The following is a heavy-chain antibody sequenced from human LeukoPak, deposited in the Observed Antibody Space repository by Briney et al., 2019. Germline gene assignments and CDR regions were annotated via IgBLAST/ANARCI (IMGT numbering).Heavy chain of an antibody. V-gene: IGHV1-18*04. D-gene: IGHD6-25*01. CDR2: ISAHSGNT. Sequence: AVKLSCKTSGYMFTTYGITWVRQAPGQGLQWMGWISAHSGNTKYAEKFQGRVTMTTDTSTSTAYLELGSLTSDDTAVYYCARDLSSGGWTLEFDYWGQGTQVTVAS. J-gene: IGHJ4*02. CDR3: ARDLSSGGWTLEFDY. CDR1: GYMFTTYG.